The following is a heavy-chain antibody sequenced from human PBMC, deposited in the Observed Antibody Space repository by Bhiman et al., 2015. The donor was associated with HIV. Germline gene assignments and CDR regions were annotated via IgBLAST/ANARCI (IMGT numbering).Heavy chain of an antibody. Sequence: EVQLVESGGGLVQPGGSLRLSCAASEFTFSSYEMNWVRQAPGKGLEWVSYISSSGSTIYYADSVKGRLTISRDNAKNSLYLQMNSLRAEDTAVYYCARVGISSGWPSFDYWGQGTLVTVSS. J-gene: IGHJ4*02. V-gene: IGHV3-48*03. D-gene: IGHD3-22*01. CDR1: EFTFSSYE. CDR3: ARVGISSGWPSFDY. CDR2: ISSSGSTI.